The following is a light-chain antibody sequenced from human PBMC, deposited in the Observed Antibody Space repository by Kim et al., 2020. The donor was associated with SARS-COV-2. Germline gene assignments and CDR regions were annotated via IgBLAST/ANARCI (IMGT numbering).Light chain of an antibody. CDR3: QQYDSLPRT. V-gene: IGKV1-33*01. CDR1: QDISNF. J-gene: IGKJ2*02. CDR2: DAS. Sequence: SASVGDRVTITCQASQDISNFLNWYQQKPGKAPRLLIYDASTLETGVPSRFSGSGSGTDFTVTISSLHPDDIATYYCQQYDSLPRTFGQGTKLEI.